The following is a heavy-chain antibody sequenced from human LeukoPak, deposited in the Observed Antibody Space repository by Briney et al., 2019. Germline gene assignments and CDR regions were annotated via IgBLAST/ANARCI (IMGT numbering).Heavy chain of an antibody. CDR3: ARGNRAYYDILTGYYYMDV. J-gene: IGHJ6*03. CDR2: MNPNSGNT. V-gene: IGHV1-8*01. D-gene: IGHD3-9*01. Sequence: GASVKASCKASGYTFTSYDINWVRQATGQGLEWMGWMNPNSGNTGYAQKFQGRVTMTRNTSISTAYMELSSLRSEDTAVYYCARGNRAYYDILTGYYYMDVWGKGTTVTISS. CDR1: GYTFTSYD.